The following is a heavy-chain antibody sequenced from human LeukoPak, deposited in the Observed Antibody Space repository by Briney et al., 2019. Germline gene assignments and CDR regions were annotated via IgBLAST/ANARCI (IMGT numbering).Heavy chain of an antibody. CDR3: ARAGYSSSWYSPITDY. CDR2: IYHSGST. J-gene: IGHJ4*02. CDR1: GYSISSGYY. Sequence: SETLSLTCTVSGYSISSGYYWGWIRQPPGKGLEWIGSIYHSGSTYYNPSLKSRVTISVDKSKNQFSLKLSSVTAADTAVYYCARAGYSSSWYSPITDYWGQGTLVTVSS. V-gene: IGHV4-38-2*02. D-gene: IGHD6-13*01.